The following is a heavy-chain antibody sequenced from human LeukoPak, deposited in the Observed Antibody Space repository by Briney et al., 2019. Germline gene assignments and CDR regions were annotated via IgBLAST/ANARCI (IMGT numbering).Heavy chain of an antibody. Sequence: PGGSLRLSCAASGFTFKTFWMSWVRQAPGRGLEWVANIKQEGGEKDYVDSVKGRFTISRDNARNSLYLQMNSLRAEDTAVYYCARGPTGSWFAFYYWGQGTPVTVSS. CDR2: IKQEGGEK. J-gene: IGHJ4*02. CDR3: ARGPTGSWFAFYY. D-gene: IGHD6-13*01. V-gene: IGHV3-7*03. CDR1: GFTFKTFW.